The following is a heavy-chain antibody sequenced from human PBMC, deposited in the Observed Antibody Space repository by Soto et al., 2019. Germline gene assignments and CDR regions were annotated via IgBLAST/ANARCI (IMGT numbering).Heavy chain of an antibody. CDR3: AKDGSYSDSPTESDS. D-gene: IGHD3-16*01. Sequence: GGSLRLSCSAFEFTFSSYGMRWVRHAPGKGLEWVSGISGGGGNTFYADSVKGRFTISRDNSKNTVYLQMNSLRAEDTAVYYCAKDGSYSDSPTESDSWGQGILVTVSS. CDR1: EFTFSSYG. CDR2: ISGGGGNT. V-gene: IGHV3-23*01. J-gene: IGHJ4*02.